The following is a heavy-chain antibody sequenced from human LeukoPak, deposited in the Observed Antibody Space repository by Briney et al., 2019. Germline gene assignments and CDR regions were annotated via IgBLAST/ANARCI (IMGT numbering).Heavy chain of an antibody. J-gene: IGHJ4*01. D-gene: IGHD3-22*01. CDR1: GDSISSGNF. CDR3: ARERGYYDSSGYGSYSDY. CDR2: IDHRGNT. V-gene: IGHV4-38-2*02. Sequence: SETLSLTCIVSGDSISSGNFWGWIRQPPGKGLDYIGNIDHRGNTYYNPSLKSRLTISVDTSRNQFSLRLSSVTAADTAVYYCARERGYYDSSGYGSYSDYWGHGTLVTVSS.